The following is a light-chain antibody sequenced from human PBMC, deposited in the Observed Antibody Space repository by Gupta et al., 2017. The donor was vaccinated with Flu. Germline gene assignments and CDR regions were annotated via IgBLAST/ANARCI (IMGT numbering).Light chain of an antibody. CDR3: QTWGTGIWV. V-gene: IGLV4-69*01. J-gene: IGLJ3*02. CDR2: LNSDGSH. CDR1: SGHSSSA. Sequence: QLVLTQSPSASASLGASVKLTCTLSSGHSSSAIAWHQQQPEKGPRYLMKLNSDGSHSKGDGIPDRFSGSSSGAERYLTISSLQSADEADYYCQTWGTGIWVFGGGTKLTVL.